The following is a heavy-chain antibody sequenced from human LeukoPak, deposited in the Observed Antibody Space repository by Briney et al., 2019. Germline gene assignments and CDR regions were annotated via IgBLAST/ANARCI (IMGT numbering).Heavy chain of an antibody. CDR2: IYPGDSDT. CDR1: GYSFTSYW. J-gene: IGHJ4*02. D-gene: IGHD3-22*01. V-gene: IGHV5-51*01. CDR3: ARLGAPYYYYDSSGYXYYFDY. Sequence: GESLKISCKGSGYSFTSYWIGWVRQMPGKGLEWMGIIYPGDSDTRYSPSFQGQVTISADKSISTAYLQWSSLKASDTAMYYCARLGAPYYYYDSSGYXYYFDYWGQGTLVTVSS.